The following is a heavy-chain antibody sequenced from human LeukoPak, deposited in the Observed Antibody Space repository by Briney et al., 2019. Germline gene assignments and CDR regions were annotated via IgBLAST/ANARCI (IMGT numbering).Heavy chain of an antibody. Sequence: ASVKVSCKASGYTFTSYGINWVRQAPGQGLEWMGWISGYNGNTNYAQKLQGRVTMTTDPSTTTAYMELRSLRSDDTAVYYCASGDILTGYYPYWGQGTLVTVSS. CDR2: ISGYNGNT. D-gene: IGHD3-9*01. J-gene: IGHJ4*02. CDR3: ASGDILTGYYPY. V-gene: IGHV1-18*01. CDR1: GYTFTSYG.